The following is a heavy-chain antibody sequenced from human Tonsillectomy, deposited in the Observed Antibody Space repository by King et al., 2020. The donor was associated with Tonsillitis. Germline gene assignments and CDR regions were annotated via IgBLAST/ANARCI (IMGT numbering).Heavy chain of an antibody. CDR3: ARSIAVAGTRWFDP. D-gene: IGHD6-19*01. J-gene: IGHJ5*02. V-gene: IGHV3-74*01. Sequence: VQLVDSGGGLVQPGGSRRLSCVASGFTFSDNWMHWVRQAPGKGLVWVSRINSDESSTTYADSVRGRFTISRDNAKNTLYLQMNSLRAEDTAVYYCARSIAVAGTRWFDPWGQGTLVTVSS. CDR2: INSDESST. CDR1: GFTFSDNW.